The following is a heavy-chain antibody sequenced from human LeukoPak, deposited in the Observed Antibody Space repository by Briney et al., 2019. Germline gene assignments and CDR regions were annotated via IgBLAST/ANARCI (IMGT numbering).Heavy chain of an antibody. D-gene: IGHD3-22*01. CDR2: INPNSGGT. J-gene: IGHJ4*02. CDR1: RYTFTGYY. Sequence: ASVKVSCKASRYTFTGYYMHWVRQAPGQGLEWMGWINPNSGGTNYAQKFQGRVTMTRDTSISTAYMELSRLRSDDTAVYYCARSYDSSGYYYAYWGQGTLVTVSS. CDR3: ARSYDSSGYYYAY. V-gene: IGHV1-2*02.